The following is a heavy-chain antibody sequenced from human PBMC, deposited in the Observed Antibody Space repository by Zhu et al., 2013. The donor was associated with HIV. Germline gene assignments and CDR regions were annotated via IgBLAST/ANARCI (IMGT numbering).Heavy chain of an antibody. V-gene: IGHV1-69*01. Sequence: QVQLVQSGAEVKKPGSSVKVSCKASGGTFSSYAISWVRQAPGQGLEWMGGIIPIFGTANYAQKFQGRVTITADESTSTAYMELSSLRSEDTAVYYCARGKRGIFGVVIEVYFDYWGQGTLVTVSS. CDR2: IIPIFGTA. J-gene: IGHJ4*02. CDR1: GGTFSSYA. D-gene: IGHD3-3*01. CDR3: ARGKRGIFGVVIEVYFDY.